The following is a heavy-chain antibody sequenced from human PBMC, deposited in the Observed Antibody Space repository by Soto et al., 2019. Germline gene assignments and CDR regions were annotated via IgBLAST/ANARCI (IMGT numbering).Heavy chain of an antibody. CDR1: GFTFSSYS. D-gene: IGHD4-17*01. V-gene: IGHV3-21*01. CDR3: ARKGYGEYGGMDV. CDR2: ISSSSSYI. Sequence: EVQLVESGGGLVKPGGSLRLSCAASGFTFSSYSMNWVRQAPGKGLEWVSCISSSSSYIYYADSVKGRFTVSRDNAKNSLYLQMHRLRAEDTAVYYCARKGYGEYGGMDVWGQGTTVTVSS. J-gene: IGHJ6*02.